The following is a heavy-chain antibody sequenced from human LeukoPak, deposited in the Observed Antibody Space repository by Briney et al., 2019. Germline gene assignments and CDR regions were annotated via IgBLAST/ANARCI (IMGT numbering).Heavy chain of an antibody. CDR3: ARDRRDGYNNDCDY. V-gene: IGHV4-38-2*02. D-gene: IGHD5-24*01. CDR1: GYSISSGYY. CDR2: IYHSGST. Sequence: SETLSLTCTVSGYSISSGYYWGWIRQPPGKGLEWIGSIYHSGSTYYNPSLKSRVTISVDTSKNQFSLKLSSVTAADTAVYYCARDRRDGYNNDCDYWGQGTLVTVSS. J-gene: IGHJ4*02.